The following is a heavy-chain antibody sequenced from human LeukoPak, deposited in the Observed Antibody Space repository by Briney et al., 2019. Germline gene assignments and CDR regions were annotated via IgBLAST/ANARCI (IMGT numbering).Heavy chain of an antibody. J-gene: IGHJ6*02. D-gene: IGHD6-13*01. CDR2: IYTSGST. Sequence: SAETLCLTCTVSGGSISSYYWSWVRQPAGKGLEWVGRIYTSGSTNYNPSLKSRVTMSVDTSKNQFSLKQSSVTAADTAVYYCAREAPAALTPGMDVWGQGTTVTVSS. V-gene: IGHV4-4*07. CDR1: GGSISSYY. CDR3: AREAPAALTPGMDV.